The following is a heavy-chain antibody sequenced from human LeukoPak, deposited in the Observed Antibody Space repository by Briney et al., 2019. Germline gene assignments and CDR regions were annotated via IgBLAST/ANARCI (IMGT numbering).Heavy chain of an antibody. D-gene: IGHD1-14*01. J-gene: IGHJ4*02. CDR1: GFTFSSCG. CDR2: IGPTGTDR. Sequence: GGSLRLSCAASGFTFSSCGYNWVRQAPGKGLEWVSSIGPTGTDRYYADTVRGRFTISRDNTKNSMYLQMDSLRDEDTAVYYCATETIGRDYGYWGQGTLLTVSS. V-gene: IGHV3-21*01. CDR3: ATETIGRDYGY.